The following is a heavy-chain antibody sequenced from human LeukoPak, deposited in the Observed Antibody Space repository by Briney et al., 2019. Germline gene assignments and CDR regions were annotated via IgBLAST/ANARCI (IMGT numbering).Heavy chain of an antibody. V-gene: IGHV3-21*01. CDR3: ARVYCDSSSCYGYFDY. J-gene: IGHJ4*02. CDR2: ISSSSSYI. D-gene: IGHD2-2*01. Sequence: GGSLRLSCAAPGFTSSSYTMNWVRQAPGKGLEWVSSISSSSSYIYYADSVKGRFTISRDNAKSSLYLQMNSLRAEDTAVYYCARVYCDSSSCYGYFDYWGQGSLVTVSS. CDR1: GFTSSSYT.